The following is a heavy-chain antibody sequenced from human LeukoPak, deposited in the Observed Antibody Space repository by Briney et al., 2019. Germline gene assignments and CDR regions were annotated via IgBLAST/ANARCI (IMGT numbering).Heavy chain of an antibody. D-gene: IGHD1/OR15-1a*01. V-gene: IGHV3-11*04. CDR3: AREGTGSYMDV. CDR1: GFTFSDYY. Sequence: PGGSLRLSCAASGFTFSDYYMSWIRQAPGKGLEWVSYISSSGSTIYYADSVKGRFSISRDNAKNTLYLQVNSLRVEDTAVYYCAREGTGSYMDVWGKGTTVTVSS. J-gene: IGHJ6*03. CDR2: ISSSGSTI.